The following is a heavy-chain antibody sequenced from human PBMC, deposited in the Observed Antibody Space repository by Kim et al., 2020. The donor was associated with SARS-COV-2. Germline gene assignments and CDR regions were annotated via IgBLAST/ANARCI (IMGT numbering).Heavy chain of an antibody. Sequence: VAVKSRITIKPDNSKNQFTLQRNSVTPEDTAVYYCARWAGDLGYYYGMDVWGQGTTVTVSS. CDR3: ARWAGDLGYYYGMDV. V-gene: IGHV6-1*01. D-gene: IGHD2-21*02. J-gene: IGHJ6*02.